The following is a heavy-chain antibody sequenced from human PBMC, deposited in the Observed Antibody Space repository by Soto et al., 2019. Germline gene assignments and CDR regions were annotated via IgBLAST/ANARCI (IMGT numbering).Heavy chain of an antibody. V-gene: IGHV2-5*02. D-gene: IGHD5-12*01. J-gene: IGHJ3*01. CDR2: IYWADDE. CDR1: GFSLSTSGEG. Sequence: QITLKESGPTVVKPTQTLTLTCTFSGFSLSTSGEGVGWIRQPPGRALEWLALIYWADDERYSPSLKSRLNISKDTSKNQVVLTMTNMDPVDTGTYFFAHRRGYGPSAFDLWCQGTIVTVSS. CDR3: AHRRGYGPSAFDL.